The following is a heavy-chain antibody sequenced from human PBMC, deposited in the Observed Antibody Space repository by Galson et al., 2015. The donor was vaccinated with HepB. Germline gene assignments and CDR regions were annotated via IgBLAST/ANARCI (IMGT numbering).Heavy chain of an antibody. V-gene: IGHV1-3*01. J-gene: IGHJ4*02. D-gene: IGHD3-10*01. CDR2: INAGNGNT. CDR1: GYTFTSYA. Sequence: SVKVSCKASGYTFTSYAMHWVRQAPGQRLEWMGWINAGNGNTKYSQKFQGRVTITRDTSASTAYMELSSLRSEDTAVYYCARNRGGARGVSLGDYWGQGTLVTVSS. CDR3: ARNRGGARGVSLGDY.